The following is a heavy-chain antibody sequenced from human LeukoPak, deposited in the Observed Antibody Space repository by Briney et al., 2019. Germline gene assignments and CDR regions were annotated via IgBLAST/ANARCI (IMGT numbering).Heavy chain of an antibody. CDR3: AREGRYGVFDY. Sequence: GGSLRLSCAASGFTFSSYWMSWVRQVPGKGLEWVSGINWSGVSTGYAVSVQGRFTISRDNAKDSLYLQMNSLRVEDTALYHCAREGRYGVFDYWGQGTLVTVSS. D-gene: IGHD4-17*01. J-gene: IGHJ4*02. V-gene: IGHV3-20*01. CDR2: INWSGVST. CDR1: GFTFSSYW.